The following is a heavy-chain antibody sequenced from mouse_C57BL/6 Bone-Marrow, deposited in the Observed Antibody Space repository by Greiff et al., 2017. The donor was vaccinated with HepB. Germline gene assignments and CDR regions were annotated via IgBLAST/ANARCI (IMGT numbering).Heavy chain of an antibody. D-gene: IGHD1-1*01. CDR3: AREEGITTVVDRYFDV. V-gene: IGHV1-82*01. J-gene: IGHJ1*03. CDR2: IYPGDGDT. CDR1: GYAFSSSW. Sequence: VKLQESGPELVKPGASVKISCKASGYAFSSSWMNWVKQRPGKGLEWIGRIYPGDGDTNYNGKFKGKATLTADKSSSTAYMQLSSLTSEDSAVYFCAREEGITTVVDRYFDVWGTGTTVTVAS.